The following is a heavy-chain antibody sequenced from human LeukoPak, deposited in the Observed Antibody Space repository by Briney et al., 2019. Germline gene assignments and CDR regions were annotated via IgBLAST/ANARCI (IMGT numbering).Heavy chain of an antibody. CDR1: GFTFSSYG. CDR2: IDSRSSTI. CDR3: AELGITMIGGV. D-gene: IGHD3-10*02. V-gene: IGHV3-48*04. J-gene: IGHJ6*04. Sequence: PGGSLRLSCAASGFTFSSYGMSWVRQAPGKGLEWVAYIDSRSSTIYYADSVKGRFTISRDNAKNSLYLQMNSLRAEDTAVYYCAELGITMIGGVWGKGTTVTISS.